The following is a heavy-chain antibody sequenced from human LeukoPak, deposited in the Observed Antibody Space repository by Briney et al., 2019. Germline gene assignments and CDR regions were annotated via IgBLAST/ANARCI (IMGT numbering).Heavy chain of an antibody. CDR1: GFNFNDYA. J-gene: IGHJ5*02. V-gene: IGHV3-30-3*01. D-gene: IGHD2-8*01. Sequence: VDLGRSLRLSCAVSGFNFNDYAMHWLRQAPGKGLEWVAVISYDGGFKYYADSLKGRFTISRDSSTSTLYLQMDTLRPEDTAVYYCAKEGEGYCTNTVCYGGPRKWFDPWGQGTLVTVST. CDR3: AKEGEGYCTNTVCYGGPRKWFDP. CDR2: ISYDGGFK.